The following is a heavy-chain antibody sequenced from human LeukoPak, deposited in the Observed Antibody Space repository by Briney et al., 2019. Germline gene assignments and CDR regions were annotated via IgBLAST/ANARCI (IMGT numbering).Heavy chain of an antibody. J-gene: IGHJ6*03. V-gene: IGHV4-34*01. CDR3: ARRIVATNYYYYYMDV. Sequence: SETLSLTCAVYGGSFSGYYWSWIRQPPGKGLEWIGEINHSGSTNHNPSLKSRVTISVDTSKNQFSLKLSSVTAADTAVYYCARRIVATNYYYYYMDVWGKGTTVTISS. CDR1: GGSFSGYY. D-gene: IGHD5-12*01. CDR2: INHSGST.